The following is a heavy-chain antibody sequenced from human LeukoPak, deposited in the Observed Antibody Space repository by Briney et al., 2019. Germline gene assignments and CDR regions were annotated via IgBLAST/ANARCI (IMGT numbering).Heavy chain of an antibody. CDR3: ARALRDCSSTSCYYYYYYYMDV. Sequence: GGSLRLSCAASGFTVSSNYMSWVRQAPGKGLEWVSVIYSGGSTYYADSVKGRFTISRDNSKNTLYLQMNSLRAEDTAVYYCARALRDCSSTSCYYYYYYYMDVWGKGTTVTVSS. J-gene: IGHJ6*03. D-gene: IGHD2-2*01. V-gene: IGHV3-53*01. CDR1: GFTVSSNY. CDR2: IYSGGST.